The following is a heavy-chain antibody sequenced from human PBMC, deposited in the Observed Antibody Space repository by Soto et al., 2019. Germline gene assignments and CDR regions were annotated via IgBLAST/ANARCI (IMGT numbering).Heavy chain of an antibody. V-gene: IGHV4-4*02. Sequence: QVQLQESGPGLVKPSGTLSLTCAVSGGSISSSDWWTWVRQPPGKGLEWIGAIYHSGITNYNPSLESRVTISVDKSNNHSSLKLTSVTAADTAVYYCARAESREIDYWGQGTLVTVSS. D-gene: IGHD1-26*01. J-gene: IGHJ4*02. CDR1: GGSISSSDW. CDR3: ARAESREIDY. CDR2: IYHSGIT.